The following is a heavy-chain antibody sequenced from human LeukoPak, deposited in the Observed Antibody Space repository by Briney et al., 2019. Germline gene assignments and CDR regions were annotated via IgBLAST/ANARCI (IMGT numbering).Heavy chain of an antibody. D-gene: IGHD6-19*01. CDR3: ARHGGARWLVRWDY. CDR1: GGSISSYY. V-gene: IGHV4-59*01. J-gene: IGHJ4*02. Sequence: SETLSLTCTVSGGSISSYYWSWIRQPPGKGLEWIGYIYYSGSTNYNPSLKSRVTISVDTSKNQFSLKLSSVTAADTAVYYCARHGGARWLVRWDYWGQGTLVTVSS. CDR2: IYYSGST.